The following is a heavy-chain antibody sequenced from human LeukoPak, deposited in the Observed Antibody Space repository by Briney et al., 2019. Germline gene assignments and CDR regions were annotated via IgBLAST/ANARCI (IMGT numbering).Heavy chain of an antibody. CDR3: AKQGWFGELFGIFDY. CDR1: GFTVINFA. V-gene: IGHV3-23*01. D-gene: IGHD3-10*01. Sequence: GGSLRLSCAASGFTVINFAMNWVRQAPGKGLEWVSTIRESSGDTYYEDSVKGRFTISRDISKNTVYLQMNSLRVEDTAVYYCAKQGWFGELFGIFDYWGQGTLVTVSS. J-gene: IGHJ4*02. CDR2: IRESSGDT.